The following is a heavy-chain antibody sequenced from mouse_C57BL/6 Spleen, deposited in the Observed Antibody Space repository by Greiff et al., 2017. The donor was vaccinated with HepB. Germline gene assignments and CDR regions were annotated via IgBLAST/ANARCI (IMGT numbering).Heavy chain of an antibody. V-gene: IGHV1-52*01. CDR1: GYTFTSYW. Sequence: VQLQQPGAELVRPGSSVKLSCKASGYTFTSYWMHWVKQRPIQGLEWIGNIDPSDSETHYNQKFKDKATLTVDKSSSPAYMQLSSLTSEDSAVYYCARVDYDYDGYAMDYWGQGTSVTVSS. CDR2: IDPSDSET. CDR3: ARVDYDYDGYAMDY. J-gene: IGHJ4*01. D-gene: IGHD2-4*01.